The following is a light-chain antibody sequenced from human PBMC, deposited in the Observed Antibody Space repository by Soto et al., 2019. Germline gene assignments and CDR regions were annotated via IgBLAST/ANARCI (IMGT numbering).Light chain of an antibody. Sequence: EPLMTQSPATLSVSPGARATLFCRASQTISSSLAWYQQKPGQPPRLLIFRASPRATGVPARFSGGGSGTLFTLTISSLQSEDFGVYYCQQYNTWPWTFGQGTIVEIK. CDR3: QQYNTWPWT. J-gene: IGKJ1*01. CDR2: RAS. CDR1: QTISSS. V-gene: IGKV3-15*01.